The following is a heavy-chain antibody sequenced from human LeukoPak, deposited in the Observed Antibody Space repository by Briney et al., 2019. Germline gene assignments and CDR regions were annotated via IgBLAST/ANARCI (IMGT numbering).Heavy chain of an antibody. CDR1: GGSISSGDYY. CDR2: IYYSGST. CDR3: ARDFGDDFWSDNWFDP. Sequence: SETLSLTCTVSGGSISSGDYYWSWIRQPRGKGLEWIGYIYYSGSTYYNPSLKSRVTIPVDTSTNQFSLKLSSVTAADTAVYYCARDFGDDFWSDNWFDPWGQGTLVTVSS. V-gene: IGHV4-30-4*08. D-gene: IGHD3-3*01. J-gene: IGHJ5*02.